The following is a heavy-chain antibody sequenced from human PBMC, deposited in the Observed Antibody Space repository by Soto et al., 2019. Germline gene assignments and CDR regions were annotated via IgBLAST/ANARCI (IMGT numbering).Heavy chain of an antibody. CDR2: ISYDGSNK. CDR3: ARDPLWGTAMVLWYFDL. J-gene: IGHJ2*01. D-gene: IGHD5-18*01. CDR1: GFTFSSYA. V-gene: IGHV3-30-3*01. Sequence: QVPLVESGGGVVQPGRSLRLSCAASGFTFSSYAMHWVRQAPGKGLEWVAVISYDGSNKYYADSVKGRFTISRDNSKNTLYLQMNSLSAEDTAVYYCARDPLWGTAMVLWYFDLWGRGTLVTVSS.